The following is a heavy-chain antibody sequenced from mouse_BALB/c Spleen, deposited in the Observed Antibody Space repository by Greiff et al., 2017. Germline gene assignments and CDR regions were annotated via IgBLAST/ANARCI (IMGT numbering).Heavy chain of an antibody. Sequence: EGQLVESGPGLVKPSQSLSLTCTVTGYSITSDYAWNWIRQFPGNKLEWMGYISYSGSTSYNPSLKSRISITRDTSKNQFFLQLNSVTTEDTATYYCARSRFRDLFDYWGQGTTLTVSS. V-gene: IGHV3-2*02. CDR2: ISYSGST. J-gene: IGHJ2*01. CDR3: ARSRFRDLFDY. D-gene: IGHD3-1*01. CDR1: GYSITSDYA.